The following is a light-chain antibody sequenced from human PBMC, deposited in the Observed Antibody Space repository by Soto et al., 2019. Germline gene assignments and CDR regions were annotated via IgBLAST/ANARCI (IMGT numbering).Light chain of an antibody. V-gene: IGKV3-20*01. CDR1: QSDSSRF. J-gene: IGKJ1*01. Sequence: EIVLTQSPGTMSLSPGERATLSCRASQSDSSRFLAWYQQKPGQAPRLLIHSTFRRDTGIPDRFSGSWSGTDFTLTISRREPEDYAVYYCQLYGSSCQFGQGTKVAIK. CDR2: STF. CDR3: QLYGSSCQ.